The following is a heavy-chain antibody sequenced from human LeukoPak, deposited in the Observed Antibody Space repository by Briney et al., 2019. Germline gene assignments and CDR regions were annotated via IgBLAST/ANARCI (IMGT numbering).Heavy chain of an antibody. V-gene: IGHV3-33*08. J-gene: IGHJ5*02. CDR3: ARVWCSSSSCYSSADL. CDR2: IWYDGSIK. Sequence: PGGSLRLSCAASGFTFSNYGMHWVRQAPGKGLEWVAVIWYDGSIKYYADSVKGRVTVSRDNSKRTVYLQMNSLRAEDTAVYYCARVWCSSSSCYSSADLWGQGTLVTVSS. CDR1: GFTFSNYG. D-gene: IGHD2-15*01.